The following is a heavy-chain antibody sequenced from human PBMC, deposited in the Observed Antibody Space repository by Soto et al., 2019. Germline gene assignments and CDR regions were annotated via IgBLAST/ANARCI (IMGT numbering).Heavy chain of an antibody. Sequence: SVKVSCKASGGTFSSYAISWVRQAPGQGLEWMGGIIPIFGTANYAQKFQGRVTITADKSTSTAYMELSSLRSEDTAVYYCASGYSSGWRHFDYWGQGTLVTVYS. D-gene: IGHD6-19*01. J-gene: IGHJ4*02. V-gene: IGHV1-69*06. CDR1: GGTFSSYA. CDR3: ASGYSSGWRHFDY. CDR2: IIPIFGTA.